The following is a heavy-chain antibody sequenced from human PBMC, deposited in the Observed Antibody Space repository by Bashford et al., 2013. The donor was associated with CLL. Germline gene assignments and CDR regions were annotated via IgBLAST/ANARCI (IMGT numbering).Heavy chain of an antibody. J-gene: IGHJ6*02. CDR1: GFTFTSSA. Sequence: SVKVSCKASGFTFTSSAVQWVRQARGQRLEWIGWIVVGSGNTNYAQKFQERVTITRDMSTSTAFMKLSSLRSEDTAVYYCAAGTVVAATRLHYYYGMDVWGQGTTVTVSS. D-gene: IGHD2-15*01. CDR2: IVVGSGNT. CDR3: AAGTVVAATRLHYYYGMDV. V-gene: IGHV1-58*01.